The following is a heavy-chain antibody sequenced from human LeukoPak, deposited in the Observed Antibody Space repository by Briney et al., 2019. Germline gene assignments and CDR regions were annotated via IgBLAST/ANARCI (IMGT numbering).Heavy chain of an antibody. CDR3: ARSSPYDNYFDY. Sequence: GGSLRLSCAASGFTVSSNYMSWVRQAPGKGLEWASVIYSGGSTYYADSVKGRFTISRDNSKNTLYLQMNSLRAEDTAVYYCARSSPYDNYFDYWGQGTLVTVSS. J-gene: IGHJ4*02. CDR2: IYSGGST. V-gene: IGHV3-66*01. D-gene: IGHD5-12*01. CDR1: GFTVSSNY.